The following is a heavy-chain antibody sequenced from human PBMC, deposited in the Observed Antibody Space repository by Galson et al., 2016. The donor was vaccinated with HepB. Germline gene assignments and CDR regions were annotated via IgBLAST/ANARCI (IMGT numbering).Heavy chain of an antibody. J-gene: IGHJ4*02. CDR1: GFSVSNNY. CDR2: IYTGGTA. Sequence: SLRLSCAASGFSVSNNYMSWVRQAPGEGLECVSLIYTGGTAYYSDSVKGRFTISRDNSKNTLYLQMNNLGAEDTAVYYCARRGGGWYSPFDYWGQGTLVTVSS. D-gene: IGHD2-21*02. CDR3: ARRGGGWYSPFDY. V-gene: IGHV3-53*01.